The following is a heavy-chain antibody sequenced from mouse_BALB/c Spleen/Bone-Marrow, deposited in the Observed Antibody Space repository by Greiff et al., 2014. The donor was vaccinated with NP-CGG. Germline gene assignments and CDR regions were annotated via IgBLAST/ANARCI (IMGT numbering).Heavy chain of an antibody. V-gene: IGHV1-80*01. J-gene: IGHJ2*01. CDR1: GYPFSSYW. Sequence: QVQLKESGAELVRPGSSVKISCKASGYPFSSYWMNWVKQGPGQGLEWIGQIYPGDGETNYNGKFKGNATLTADKSSSTAYMQLICLTSEDSAVYFCARKYGDYWGQGTTLTVSS. D-gene: IGHD2-10*02. CDR3: ARKYGDY. CDR2: IYPGDGET.